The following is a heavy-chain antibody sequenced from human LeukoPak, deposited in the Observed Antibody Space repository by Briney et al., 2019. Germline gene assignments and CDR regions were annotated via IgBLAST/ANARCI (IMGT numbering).Heavy chain of an antibody. CDR1: GFTFSRNG. V-gene: IGHV3-30*18. Sequence: GGSLRLSCVASGFTFSRNGMHWVRQAPGKGLEWVAVISYDGSNRYYVDSVKGRFTISRDNSKNTLYLQMNSLRGEDTAVNYCAKDRLMDPGTFTGYFDSWGQGILVAVSS. J-gene: IGHJ4*02. CDR2: ISYDGSNR. D-gene: IGHD3-9*01. CDR3: AKDRLMDPGTFTGYFDS.